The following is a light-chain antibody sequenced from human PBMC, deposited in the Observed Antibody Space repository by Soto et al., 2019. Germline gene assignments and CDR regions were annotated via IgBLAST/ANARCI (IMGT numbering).Light chain of an antibody. J-gene: IGKJ1*01. Sequence: IVTAHSPATLSVSPGERATVSFRASQSVSSNLAWYQQKPGQAPRLLIYGASTRVTGIPARFSGSGSGTEFTLTISSLQPEDVASYYCQKYDSAPTFGPGTKVDIK. CDR1: QSVSSN. CDR2: GAS. V-gene: IGKV3-15*01. CDR3: QKYDSAPT.